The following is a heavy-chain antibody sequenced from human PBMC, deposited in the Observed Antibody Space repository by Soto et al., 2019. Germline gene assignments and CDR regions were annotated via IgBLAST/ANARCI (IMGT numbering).Heavy chain of an antibody. CDR2: ISGIVGST. CDR1: GFTFSSYA. CDR3: AKGSTGYSSGWYYFDF. D-gene: IGHD6-19*01. J-gene: IGHJ4*02. V-gene: IGHV3-23*01. Sequence: EVQLLESGGGLVQPGGSLRLSCAASGFTFSSYAMSWVRQAPGKGLEWVSAISGIVGSTYYADSVKGRFTITRDNSKNTLYLNMNSQRAEDTDVYYCAKGSTGYSSGWYYFDFWGQGTLVTVSS.